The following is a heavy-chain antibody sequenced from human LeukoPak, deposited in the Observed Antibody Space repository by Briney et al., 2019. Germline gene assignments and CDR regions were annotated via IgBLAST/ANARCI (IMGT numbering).Heavy chain of an antibody. D-gene: IGHD6-19*01. CDR3: ARGDIAVAGTGGDYYYYYVMDV. V-gene: IGHV4-34*01. Sequence: SETLSLTCAVYGGSFSGYCWSWIRQPPGKGLEWIGEINYSGSTNYNPSLKSRVTISVDTSKNQFSLNLTSVTAADTAVYYCARGDIAVAGTGGDYYYYYVMDVWGQGTTVTVSS. J-gene: IGHJ6*02. CDR1: GGSFSGYC. CDR2: INYSGST.